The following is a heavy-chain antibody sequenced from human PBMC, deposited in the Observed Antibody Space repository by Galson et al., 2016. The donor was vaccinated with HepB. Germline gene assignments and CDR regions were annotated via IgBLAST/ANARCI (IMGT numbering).Heavy chain of an antibody. Sequence: SETLSLTCTVSDDSVPSGKYYWTWLRQPPGKALEWIAYISYSGNTNSNPSLKSRVTLSIDRSKSPFSLRLSSVTAADTALYYCARSSGNSEYQGIVWVQGTLVTVSS. J-gene: IGHJ4*02. CDR2: ISYSGNT. V-gene: IGHV4-61*01. CDR3: ARSSGNSEYQGIV. CDR1: DDSVPSGKYY. D-gene: IGHD2/OR15-2a*01.